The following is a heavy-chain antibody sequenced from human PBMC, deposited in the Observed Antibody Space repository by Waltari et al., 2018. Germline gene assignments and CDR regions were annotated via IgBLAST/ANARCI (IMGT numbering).Heavy chain of an antibody. J-gene: IGHJ4*02. CDR3: ARIITFGGVFEGPDY. D-gene: IGHD3-16*02. V-gene: IGHV3-74*01. CDR1: GLSSSGYC. Sequence: EVQLVESVGGLVQPGRSLRLSCAASGLSSSGYCTHWVRQAPGKGLVWVSSINTDGSTSNYADSVKGRFTVSRDNAKNTVHLQMNSLRAEDTAVYYCARIITFGGVFEGPDYWGQGTLVIVSS. CDR2: INTDGSTS.